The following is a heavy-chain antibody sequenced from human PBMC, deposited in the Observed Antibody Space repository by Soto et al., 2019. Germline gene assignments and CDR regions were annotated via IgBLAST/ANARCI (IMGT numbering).Heavy chain of an antibody. CDR2: ISVSGGST. J-gene: IGHJ5*01. Sequence: EVQLLESGGGLVQPGGSLRLSCAASGFTFSTYAMSWVRQAPGKGLEWVSGISVSGGSTYYADSVKGRFTISRDNSRDPLYLQMNSLRAEDTAIYYCAKKQGGWSYTPFDCWGQGTLVTVSS. CDR1: GFTFSTYA. CDR3: AKKQGGWSYTPFDC. V-gene: IGHV3-23*01. D-gene: IGHD3-10*01.